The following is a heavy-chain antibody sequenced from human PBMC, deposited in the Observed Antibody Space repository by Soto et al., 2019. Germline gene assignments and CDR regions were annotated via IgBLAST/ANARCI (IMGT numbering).Heavy chain of an antibody. CDR2: IYWDDDK. Sequence: SGPTLVKPTQPLTLTCTFSGFSLSTSGVGVGWIRQPPGKALEWLALIYWDDDKRYSPSLKSRLTITKDTSKNQVVLTMTNMDPVDTATYYCAQSITIFGVVYFDYWGQGTLVTVSS. CDR3: AQSITIFGVVYFDY. V-gene: IGHV2-5*02. J-gene: IGHJ4*02. CDR1: GFSLSTSGVG. D-gene: IGHD3-3*01.